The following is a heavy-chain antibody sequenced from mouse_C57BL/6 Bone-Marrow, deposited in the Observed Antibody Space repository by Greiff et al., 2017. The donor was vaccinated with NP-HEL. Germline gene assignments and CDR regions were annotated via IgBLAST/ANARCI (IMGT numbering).Heavy chain of an antibody. D-gene: IGHD2-3*01. CDR1: GYTFTNYW. Sequence: VQLQQSGAELVRPGTSVKMSCKASGYTFTNYWIGWAKQRPGHGLEWIGDIYPGGGYTNYNEKFKGKATLTADKPSSTAYMQFSSLTSEDSAIYYCARSYDGYLFAYWGQGTLVTVSA. CDR3: ARSYDGYLFAY. CDR2: IYPGGGYT. V-gene: IGHV1-63*01. J-gene: IGHJ3*01.